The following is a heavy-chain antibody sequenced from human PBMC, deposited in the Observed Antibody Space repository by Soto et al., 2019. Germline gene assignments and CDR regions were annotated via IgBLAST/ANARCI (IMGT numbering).Heavy chain of an antibody. Sequence: QVQLVESGGDLVKVGGSLRLSCAASGFTFSDYWMSWIRQAPEKGLEWVAYISTRSSLIYYADSVKGRFTISRDEAKRSLYLQMNSLRAEDTATYYCARLVEHGSVWNEHWGQGTLVTVSS. V-gene: IGHV3-11*01. CDR3: ARLVEHGSVWNEH. D-gene: IGHD1-1*01. J-gene: IGHJ4*02. CDR2: ISTRSSLI. CDR1: GFTFSDYW.